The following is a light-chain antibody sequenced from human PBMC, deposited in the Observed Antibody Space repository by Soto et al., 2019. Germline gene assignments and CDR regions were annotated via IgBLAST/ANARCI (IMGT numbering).Light chain of an antibody. CDR3: GTWDSSLSAAV. CDR1: SSDIGNDY. CDR2: DIN. V-gene: IGLV1-51*01. Sequence: QSVLTQPPSVSAAPGQTVTISCSGSSSDIGNDYVSWYQHLPGTAPKLLIYDINKRPSGIPDRFSGSKSGTSATLGITGLQTGDEADYYCGTWDSSLSAAVFGGGTQLTVL. J-gene: IGLJ2*01.